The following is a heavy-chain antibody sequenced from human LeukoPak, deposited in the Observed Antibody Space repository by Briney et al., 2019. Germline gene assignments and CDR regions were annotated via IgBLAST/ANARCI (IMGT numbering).Heavy chain of an antibody. CDR2: INWNGGST. CDR3: ARGKTSRYYYYGMDV. Sequence: RPGWSLRLSCAASGFTFYDYGMSWVRQAPGKGLEWVSGINWNGGSTGYADSVKGRFTISRDNAKNSLYLQMNTLRAEDTALYYCARGKTSRYYYYGMDVWGQGTTVTVSS. CDR1: GFTFYDYG. V-gene: IGHV3-20*04. J-gene: IGHJ6*02.